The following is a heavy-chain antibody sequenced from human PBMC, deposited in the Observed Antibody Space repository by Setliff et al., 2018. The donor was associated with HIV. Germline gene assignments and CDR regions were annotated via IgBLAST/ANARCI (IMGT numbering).Heavy chain of an antibody. J-gene: IGHJ4*02. Sequence: KTSETLSLTCTVSGGSISSSGYYWGWIRQPPGKGLEWIGSIYYSGSTYYNPSLKSRVTISVDTSKNQFSLKLSSVTAADTAVYYCARDAPDTIFGVVYRRKVRYYFDYWGRGTLVTVSS. CDR1: GGSISSSGYY. D-gene: IGHD3-3*01. CDR2: IYYSGST. CDR3: ARDAPDTIFGVVYRRKVRYYFDY. V-gene: IGHV4-39*07.